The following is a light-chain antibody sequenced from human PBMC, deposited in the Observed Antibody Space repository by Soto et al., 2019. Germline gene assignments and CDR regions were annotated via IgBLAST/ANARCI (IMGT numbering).Light chain of an antibody. V-gene: IGLV6-57*01. CDR2: EDN. J-gene: IGLJ3*02. Sequence: FMLTQPHSVSASPGKTVTISCTRSSGSIASNYVQWYQQRPGSSPTTVIYEDNQRPSGVPDRFSGSIDSSSNSASLTISGLKTEDEADYYCQSYDSSNQVFGGGTKLTVL. CDR1: SGSIASNY. CDR3: QSYDSSNQV.